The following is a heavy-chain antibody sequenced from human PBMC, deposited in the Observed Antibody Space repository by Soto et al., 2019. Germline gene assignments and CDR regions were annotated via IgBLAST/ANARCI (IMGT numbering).Heavy chain of an antibody. CDR1: GFTFSSYA. CDR3: ASGEIVVVVAASHYYYYGMDV. CDR2: ISYDGSNK. J-gene: IGHJ6*02. D-gene: IGHD2-15*01. Sequence: GGSLRLFCAASGFTFSSYAMHWVRQAPGKGLEWVAVISYDGSNKYYADSVKGRFTISRDNSKNTLYLQMNSLRAEDTAVYYCASGEIVVVVAASHYYYYGMDVWGQGTTVTVS. V-gene: IGHV3-30-3*01.